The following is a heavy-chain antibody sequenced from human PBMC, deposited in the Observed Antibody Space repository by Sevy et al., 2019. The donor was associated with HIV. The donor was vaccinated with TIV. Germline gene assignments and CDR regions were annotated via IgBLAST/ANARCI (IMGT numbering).Heavy chain of an antibody. V-gene: IGHV1-18*01. CDR1: GYTFTSYG. CDR2: ISAYNGNT. D-gene: IGHD3-10*01. CDR3: AGVGVTMSNGMDV. Sequence: ASVKVSCKASGYTFTSYGINWVRQAPGQGLEWMGWISAYNGNTNYAQKLKGRVTMTTDTSTSTAYMELRSLRSDDTTVYYCAGVGVTMSNGMDVWGQGTTVTVSS. J-gene: IGHJ6*02.